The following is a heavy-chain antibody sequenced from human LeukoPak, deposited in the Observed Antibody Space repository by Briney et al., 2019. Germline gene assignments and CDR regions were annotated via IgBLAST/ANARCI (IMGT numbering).Heavy chain of an antibody. Sequence: GGSLRLSCAASGFTFSNYWMHWVRQAPGKGLVWVSRINSDARSTSYADSVKGRFTISRDNAKNTLYLQMNSLRAEDTAVYYCAKSAAMAFDYWGQGTLVTVSS. CDR2: INSDARST. J-gene: IGHJ4*02. CDR3: AKSAAMAFDY. CDR1: GFTFSNYW. V-gene: IGHV3-74*01. D-gene: IGHD5-18*01.